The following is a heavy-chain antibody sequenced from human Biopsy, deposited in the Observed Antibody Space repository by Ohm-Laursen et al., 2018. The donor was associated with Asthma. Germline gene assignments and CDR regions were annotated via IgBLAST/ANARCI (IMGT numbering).Heavy chain of an antibody. D-gene: IGHD2-21*01. CDR2: IIPIFGTP. CDR1: GYTVTRYA. CDR3: ARLYCGGDCFSPFDY. V-gene: IGHV1-69*13. Sequence: ASVKVSCKASGYTVTRYAINWVRQAPGQGLEWMGGIIPIFGTPSYAQNFQSRLTITADDSTSTVYMELSSLRSEDTAMYYCARLYCGGDCFSPFDYWGQGTLVTVSS. J-gene: IGHJ4*02.